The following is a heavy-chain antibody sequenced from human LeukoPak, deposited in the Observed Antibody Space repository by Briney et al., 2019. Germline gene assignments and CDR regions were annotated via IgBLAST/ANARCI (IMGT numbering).Heavy chain of an antibody. CDR1: GGSINSSSYY. CDR2: IYYSGST. CDR3: AREGYDFWSGYYQGAVIDY. V-gene: IGHV4-39*07. J-gene: IGHJ4*02. Sequence: SETLSLICTVSGGSINSSSYYWGWIRQPPGKGLEWIGSIYYSGSTNYNPSLKSRVTISVDTSKNQFSLKLSSVTAADTAVYYCAREGYDFWSGYYQGAVIDYWGQGTLVTVSS. D-gene: IGHD3-3*01.